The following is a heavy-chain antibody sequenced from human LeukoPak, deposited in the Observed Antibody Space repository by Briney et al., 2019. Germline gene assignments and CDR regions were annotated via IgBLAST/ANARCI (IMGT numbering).Heavy chain of an antibody. J-gene: IGHJ4*02. CDR1: GGSVSSGSYY. D-gene: IGHD3-10*01. Sequence: PSETLSLTCTVSGGSVSSGSYYWSWIRQPPGKGLEWIGYIYYSGSTNYNPSLKSRVTISVDTSRNQFSLNLSSVTAADTAVYYCARAWFGESAYTFDYWGQGTLVTVSS. V-gene: IGHV4-61*01. CDR3: ARAWFGESAYTFDY. CDR2: IYYSGST.